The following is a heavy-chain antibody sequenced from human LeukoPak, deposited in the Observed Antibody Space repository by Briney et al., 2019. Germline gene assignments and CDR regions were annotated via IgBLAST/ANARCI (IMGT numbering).Heavy chain of an antibody. V-gene: IGHV3-23*01. CDR3: AKDGLANIAAAGYFQH. D-gene: IGHD6-13*01. Sequence: EAGGSLRLSCAASGFTFSSYAMSWVRQAPGKGLEWVSAISGSGGSTYYADSVKGRFTISRDNSKNTLYLQMNSLRAEDTAVYYCAKDGLANIAAAGYFQHWGQGTLVTVSS. J-gene: IGHJ1*01. CDR1: GFTFSSYA. CDR2: ISGSGGST.